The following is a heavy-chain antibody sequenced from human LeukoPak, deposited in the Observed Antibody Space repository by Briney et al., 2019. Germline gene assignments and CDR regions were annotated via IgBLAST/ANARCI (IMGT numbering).Heavy chain of an antibody. CDR2: ISSSSSYI. V-gene: IGHV3-21*01. Sequence: GGSLRLSCAASGFTFSSYSMNWVRQAPGKGLEWVSSISSSSSYIYYADSVKGRFTISRDNAKNSLYLQMNSLRAEDTAVYYCARPDTAMVRGYYFDYWGQGTLVTVSS. J-gene: IGHJ4*02. D-gene: IGHD5-18*01. CDR1: GFTFSSYS. CDR3: ARPDTAMVRGYYFDY.